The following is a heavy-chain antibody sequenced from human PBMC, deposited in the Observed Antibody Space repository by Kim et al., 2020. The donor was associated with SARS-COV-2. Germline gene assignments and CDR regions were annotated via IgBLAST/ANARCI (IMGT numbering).Heavy chain of an antibody. Sequence: GGSLRLSCAASGFTFSSYSMNWVRQAPGKGLEWVSSISSSSSYIYYADSVKGRFTISRDNAKNSLYLQMNSLRAEDTAVYYCARDPQIPCIVVVPAAPGGYYGMDVWGQGTTVTVS. D-gene: IGHD2-2*01. V-gene: IGHV3-21*01. CDR3: ARDPQIPCIVVVPAAPGGYYGMDV. J-gene: IGHJ6*02. CDR2: ISSSSSYI. CDR1: GFTFSSYS.